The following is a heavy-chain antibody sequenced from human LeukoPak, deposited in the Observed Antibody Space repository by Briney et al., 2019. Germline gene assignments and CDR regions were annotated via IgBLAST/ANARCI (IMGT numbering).Heavy chain of an antibody. CDR1: GFTFDDYA. V-gene: IGHV3-9*01. Sequence: RPGGSLRLSCAASGFTFDDYAMHWVRHAPGKGLEWVSGISWNSGSIGYADSVKGRFTISRDNAKNSLYLQMNSLRAEDTALYYCAKGNYDSSGYLDYWGQGTLVTVSS. CDR3: AKGNYDSSGYLDY. J-gene: IGHJ4*02. CDR2: ISWNSGSI. D-gene: IGHD3-22*01.